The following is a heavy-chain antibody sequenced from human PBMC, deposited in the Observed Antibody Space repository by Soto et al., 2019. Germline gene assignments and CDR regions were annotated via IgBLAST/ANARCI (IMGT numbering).Heavy chain of an antibody. CDR2: ISYDGSDQ. D-gene: IGHD1-26*01. J-gene: IGHJ4*02. CDR3: AKDVGDQGHFDS. CDR1: GFTSRGYA. Sequence: QMQLVESGGGVVQPGRSLRLSCVASGFTSRGYAMHWVRQTPEKGLEWVAVISYDGSDQNYQQSVKGRFNISRDNPKNTLFLQMNSLRPEDTAVYYCAKDVGDQGHFDSWGQGALVTVSS. V-gene: IGHV3-30*18.